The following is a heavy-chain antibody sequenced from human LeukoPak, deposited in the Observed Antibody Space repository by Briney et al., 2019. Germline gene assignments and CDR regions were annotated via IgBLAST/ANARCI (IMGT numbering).Heavy chain of an antibody. V-gene: IGHV1-18*01. Sequence: GASVKVSCKASGYTFTSYGISWVRQAPGQGLEWMGWISAYNGNTNYAQKLQGRVTMTTDTSTGTAYMELRSLRSDDTAVYYCARDGLGHYYDSSGYYSYWGQGTLVTVSS. J-gene: IGHJ4*02. CDR1: GYTFTSYG. CDR2: ISAYNGNT. CDR3: ARDGLGHYYDSSGYYSY. D-gene: IGHD3-22*01.